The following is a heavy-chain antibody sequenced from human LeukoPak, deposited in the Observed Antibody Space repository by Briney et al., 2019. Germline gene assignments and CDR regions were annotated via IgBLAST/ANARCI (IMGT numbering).Heavy chain of an antibody. Sequence: GRSLRLSCAASGFTFSSYAMHWVRQAPGKGLEWVAVISYDGSNKYYADSVKGRFTISRDNSKNTLYLEMNSLRAEDTAVYYCAKALKKDNWNGSFDYWGQGTLVTVSS. CDR1: GFTFSSYA. J-gene: IGHJ4*02. CDR2: ISYDGSNK. V-gene: IGHV3-30-3*01. CDR3: AKALKKDNWNGSFDY. D-gene: IGHD1-20*01.